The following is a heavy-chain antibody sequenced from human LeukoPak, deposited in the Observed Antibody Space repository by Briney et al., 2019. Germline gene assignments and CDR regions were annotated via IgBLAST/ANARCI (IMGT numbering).Heavy chain of an antibody. CDR1: GGTFSSYA. V-gene: IGHV1-69*05. D-gene: IGHD3-10*01. CDR3: ARGSYYGSHFDY. J-gene: IGHJ4*02. CDR2: IIPIFGTA. Sequence: APVKVSCKASGGTFSSYAISWVRQAPGQGLEWMGGIIPIFGTANYAQKFQGRVTITTDESTSTAYMELSSLRSEDTAVYYCARGSYYGSHFDYWGQGTLVTVSS.